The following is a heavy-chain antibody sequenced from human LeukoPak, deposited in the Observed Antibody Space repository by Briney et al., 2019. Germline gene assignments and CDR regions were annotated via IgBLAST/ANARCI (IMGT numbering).Heavy chain of an antibody. CDR1: GGTFSSYA. D-gene: IGHD2-15*01. V-gene: IGHV1-69*13. J-gene: IGHJ3*02. CDR2: IIPVFGTA. CDR3: ARDRVVGLGIDNAFDI. Sequence: ASVKVSCKASGGTFSSYAISWVRQAPGQGLEWMGGIIPVFGTANYAQKFQGRVTITADESTSSAYMELSSLRSEDTAVYYCARDRVVGLGIDNAFDIWGHGTMVTVSS.